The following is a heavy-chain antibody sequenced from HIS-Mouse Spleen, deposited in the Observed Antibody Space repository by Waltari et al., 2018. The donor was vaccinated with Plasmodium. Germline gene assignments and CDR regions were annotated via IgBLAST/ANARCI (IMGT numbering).Heavy chain of an antibody. CDR3: AKGSAGDPVDY. V-gene: IGHV3-30*18. J-gene: IGHJ4*02. Sequence: QVQLVESGGGVVQPGRSLRLSCAASGFTFSSYGMHWVRQAPGKGVEWGAVIAYDGSNKYYADSVKGRFTSSRDNSKNTLYLQMNSLRAEDTAVYYCAKGSAGDPVDYWGQGTLVTVSS. D-gene: IGHD7-27*01. CDR1: GFTFSSYG. CDR2: IAYDGSNK.